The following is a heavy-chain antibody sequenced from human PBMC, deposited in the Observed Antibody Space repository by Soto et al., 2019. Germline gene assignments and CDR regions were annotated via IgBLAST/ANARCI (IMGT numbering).Heavy chain of an antibody. J-gene: IGHJ6*02. CDR3: ARVFPVYDFWSGPSYYYGMDV. Sequence: ASVKVSCKASGYTFTSYGISWVRQAPGQGLERIGCISAYNGNTNYAQKLQGRVTMTTDTSTSTAYMELRSLRSDDTAVYYCARVFPVYDFWSGPSYYYGMDVWGQGTTVTVSS. CDR1: GYTFTSYG. V-gene: IGHV1-18*01. D-gene: IGHD3-3*01. CDR2: ISAYNGNT.